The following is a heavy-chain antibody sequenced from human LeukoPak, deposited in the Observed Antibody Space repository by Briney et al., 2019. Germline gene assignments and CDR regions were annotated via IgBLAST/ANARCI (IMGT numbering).Heavy chain of an antibody. CDR1: GYTFTSYD. V-gene: IGHV1-69*13. CDR2: IIPIFGTA. Sequence: AASVKVSCKASGYTFTSYDINWVRQATGQGLEWMGGIIPIFGTANYAQKFQGRVTITADESTSTAYMELSSLRSEDTAVYYCARAPYSSGWYHTIDYWGQGTLVTVSS. D-gene: IGHD6-19*01. J-gene: IGHJ4*02. CDR3: ARAPYSSGWYHTIDY.